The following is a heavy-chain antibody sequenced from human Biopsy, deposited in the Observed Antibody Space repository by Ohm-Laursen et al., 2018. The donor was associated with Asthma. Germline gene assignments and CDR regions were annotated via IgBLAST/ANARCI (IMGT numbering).Heavy chain of an antibody. Sequence: LSLTCAASGFDFSGYTMNWVRQAPGKGLEWVSSISGLSRYKYYSDSLRGRVTISRDNAKSSLHLQMSSLRAEDTAVYFCARDFTIGSGSPFHFWGPGTLVTVPS. J-gene: IGHJ4*01. CDR1: GFDFSGYT. V-gene: IGHV3-21*01. D-gene: IGHD3-10*01. CDR3: ARDFTIGSGSPFHF. CDR2: ISGLSRYK.